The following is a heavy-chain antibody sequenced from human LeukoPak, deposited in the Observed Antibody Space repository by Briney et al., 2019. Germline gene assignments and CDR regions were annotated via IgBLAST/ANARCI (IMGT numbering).Heavy chain of an antibody. V-gene: IGHV3-33*08. D-gene: IGHD3-10*01. CDR3: ARDGSGSYYGPYFDY. CDR2: IWYDGSNK. CDR1: GFTFSSYG. Sequence: PGGSLRLSCAASGFTFSSYGMHWVRQAPGKGLEWVAVIWYDGSNKYYADSVKGRFTISRDDSKNTLYLQMNSLGAEDTAVYYCARDGSGSYYGPYFDYWGQGTLVTVSS. J-gene: IGHJ4*02.